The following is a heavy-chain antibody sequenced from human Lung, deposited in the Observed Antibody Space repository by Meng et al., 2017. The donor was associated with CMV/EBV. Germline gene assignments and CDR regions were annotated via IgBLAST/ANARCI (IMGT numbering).Heavy chain of an antibody. CDR3: ARGLKYYDYVRGT. D-gene: IGHD3-16*01. J-gene: IGHJ5*02. CDR1: GGSISSGGYY. V-gene: IGHV4-31*03. CDR2: IYYSGST. Sequence: LSCTVSGGSISSGGYYWSWNRQHPGKGLEWTGYIYYSGSTYYNPTLKCRVTISVDTSKNQFSLKLSSVTAADTAGYYCARGLKYYDYVRGTWGQGTLVTVSS.